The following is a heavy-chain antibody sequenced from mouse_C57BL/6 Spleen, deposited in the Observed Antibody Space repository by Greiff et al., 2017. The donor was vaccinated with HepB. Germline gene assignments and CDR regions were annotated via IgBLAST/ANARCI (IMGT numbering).Heavy chain of an antibody. CDR1: GFTFSDYG. D-gene: IGHD3-1*01. Sequence: EVKLVESGGGLVKPGGSLKLSCAASGFTFSDYGMHWVRQAPEKGLEWVAYISSGSSPIYYADTVKDRFTISRDNAKNTLFLQMTSRRSEDTVMYYCCRLLGWYYGGRGTGTTVTVSS. CDR3: CRLLGWYYGG. J-gene: IGHJ1*03. V-gene: IGHV5-17*01. CDR2: ISSGSSPI.